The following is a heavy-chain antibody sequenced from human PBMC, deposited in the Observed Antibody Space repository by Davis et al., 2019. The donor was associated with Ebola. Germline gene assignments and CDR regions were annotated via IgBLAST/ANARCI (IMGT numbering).Heavy chain of an antibody. CDR3: ASNYYAMDV. CDR1: GFTFSSYG. Sequence: PGGSLRLSCAASGFTFSSYGMNWVRQAPGKGLEWVSTISGRGGSTHYADSVKGRFTISRDKSKNTLYLQMNSLRAEDTAVYYCASNYYAMDVWGQGTTVTVSS. J-gene: IGHJ6*02. CDR2: ISGRGGST. V-gene: IGHV3-23*01.